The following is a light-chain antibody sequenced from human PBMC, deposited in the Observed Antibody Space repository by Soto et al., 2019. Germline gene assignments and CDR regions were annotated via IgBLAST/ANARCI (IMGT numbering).Light chain of an antibody. Sequence: QMTQSPSSLSASLGDRVTITCRASQSISTYLNWYQQKPGKAPKLLIYAASSLQSGVPSRFSGSVSGTDFTLTIISLQPEDFVTYYCQQSYSTPRTFGQGTKVEVK. CDR2: AAS. CDR3: QQSYSTPRT. CDR1: QSISTY. V-gene: IGKV1-39*01. J-gene: IGKJ1*01.